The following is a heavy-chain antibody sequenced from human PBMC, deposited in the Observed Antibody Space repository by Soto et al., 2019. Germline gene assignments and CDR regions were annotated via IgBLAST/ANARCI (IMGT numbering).Heavy chain of an antibody. J-gene: IGHJ4*02. D-gene: IGHD2-2*01. CDR1: GFTFTNYL. CDR3: AKDTYSRSWYF. CDR2: IDKSGGDT. V-gene: IGHV3-23*05. Sequence: VQLLESGGDLVQPGGSLRLSCAASGFTFTNYLMTWVRQAPGKGLEWVSSIDKSGGDTYYADSVKGRFTISRDNSKNTLYLQMNGLRAEDTALYYCAKDTYSRSWYFWGQGTLVNVSS.